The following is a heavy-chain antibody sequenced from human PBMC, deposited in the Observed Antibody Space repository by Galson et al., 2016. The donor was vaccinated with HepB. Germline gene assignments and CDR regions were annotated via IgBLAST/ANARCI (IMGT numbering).Heavy chain of an antibody. CDR1: GFTFSNHG. J-gene: IGHJ3*01. V-gene: IGHV3-30*03. CDR2: ISKDGTKK. Sequence: SLRLSCAASGFTFSNHGMHWVRQAPGKGLEWVAVISKDGTKKYFADSVKGRFTISRDNSKNTLYLQMNSLRSNDTAVYYCATLHFKMDVWGQGTMVTVSS. CDR3: ATLHFKMDV. D-gene: IGHD3-3*02.